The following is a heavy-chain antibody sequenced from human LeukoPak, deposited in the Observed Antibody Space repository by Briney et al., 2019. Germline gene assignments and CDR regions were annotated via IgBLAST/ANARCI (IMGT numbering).Heavy chain of an antibody. D-gene: IGHD3-22*01. CDR1: GGSISSYY. Sequence: SETLSLTCTVSGGSISSYYWSWIRQPPGKGLEWIGYIYYSGSTNYNPSLKSRVTISVDTSKNQFSLKLSSVTAADTAVYYCARPNTMTDDNDAFDIWGQGTMVTVCS. CDR2: IYYSGST. CDR3: ARPNTMTDDNDAFDI. V-gene: IGHV4-59*01. J-gene: IGHJ3*02.